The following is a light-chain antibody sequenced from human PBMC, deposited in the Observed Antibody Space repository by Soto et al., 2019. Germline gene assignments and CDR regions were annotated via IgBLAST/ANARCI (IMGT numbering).Light chain of an antibody. J-gene: IGLJ3*02. CDR3: CSYASSSTWV. CDR2: EVS. Sequence: QSALTQPASVSGSPGQSITISCTGTSNDVGSYNLVSWYQQHPGKAPKLMIYEVSKRPSGVSDRFSGSKSGNXASLTISGLQAEDEADYYCCSYASSSTWVFGGGTKVTVL. V-gene: IGLV2-23*02. CDR1: SNDVGSYNL.